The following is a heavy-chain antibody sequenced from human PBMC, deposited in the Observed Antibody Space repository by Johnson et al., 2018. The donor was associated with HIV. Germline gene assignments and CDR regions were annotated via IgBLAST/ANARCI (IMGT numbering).Heavy chain of an antibody. CDR3: ARDNWNYEDALGDAFDI. CDR2: ISSSGSTI. V-gene: IGHV3-48*03. J-gene: IGHJ3*02. D-gene: IGHD1-7*01. CDR1: GFTFSSYE. Sequence: EKLVESGGGLVQPGGSLRLSCAASGFTFSSYEMNWVRQAPGKGLEWVSYISSSGSTIYYADSVKGRFTISRDNAKNSLYLQMNSLRAEDTAVYYCARDNWNYEDALGDAFDIWGQGTMVTVSS.